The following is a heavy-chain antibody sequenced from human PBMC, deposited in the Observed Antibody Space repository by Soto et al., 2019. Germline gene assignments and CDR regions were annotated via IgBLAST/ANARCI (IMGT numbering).Heavy chain of an antibody. CDR2: IYYSGST. Sequence: SEPLSLTPTAYGGSISSYYCSLIRQPPGKGLEWIGYIYYSGSTNYNPSLKSRVTISVDTSKNQFSLKLSSVTAADTAVYYCARDQGRQGWFDPWGQGTLVTVS. J-gene: IGHJ5*02. CDR1: GGSISSYY. V-gene: IGHV4-59*01. D-gene: IGHD1-1*01. CDR3: ARDQGRQGWFDP.